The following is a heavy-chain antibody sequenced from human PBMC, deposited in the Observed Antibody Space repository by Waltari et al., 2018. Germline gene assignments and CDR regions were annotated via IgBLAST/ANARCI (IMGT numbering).Heavy chain of an antibody. J-gene: IGHJ6*03. CDR2: IYHSGST. CDR3: ARKYGGKGLYYYYYYMDV. CDR1: GYSISSGYY. V-gene: IGHV4-38-2*01. Sequence: QVQLQESGPGLVKPSETLSLTCAVSGYSISSGYYWGWIRQPPGKGLEWIGSIYHSGSTYYNPSLKSRVTISVDTSKNQFSLKLSSVTAADTAVYYCARKYGGKGLYYYYYYMDVWGKGTTVTVSS. D-gene: IGHD2-15*01.